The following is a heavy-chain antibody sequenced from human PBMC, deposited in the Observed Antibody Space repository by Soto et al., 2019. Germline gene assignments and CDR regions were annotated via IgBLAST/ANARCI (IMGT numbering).Heavy chain of an antibody. CDR1: GYTFSNYG. Sequence: QVQLVQSGAEVKKPGASVTVSCKTSGYTFSNYGINWVRQAPGQGLEWMGWISGYNGNTNYAQTVQGIVNMTTDTSTGTVYMELRSLKSDDTAIYYCSRFIMVGGWFDPNYYHGMDVWGQGTTVTVSS. CDR3: SRFIMVGGWFDPNYYHGMDV. CDR2: ISGYNGNT. V-gene: IGHV1-18*01. J-gene: IGHJ6*02. D-gene: IGHD6-19*01.